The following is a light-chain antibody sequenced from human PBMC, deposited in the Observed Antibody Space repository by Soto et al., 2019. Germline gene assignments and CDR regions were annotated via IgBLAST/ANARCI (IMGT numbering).Light chain of an antibody. CDR1: SSDVGGYNY. V-gene: IGLV2-14*01. CDR3: TSYTSSRTPYV. CDR2: DVT. J-gene: IGLJ1*01. Sequence: QSVLTQPASVSGSPGQSITISCTGTSSDVGGYNYVSWYQQHPVKAPKLMIYDVTNRPSGVSDRFSGSKSGNTASLTISGLQAEDEADYYCTSYTSSRTPYVFGTGTKVTVL.